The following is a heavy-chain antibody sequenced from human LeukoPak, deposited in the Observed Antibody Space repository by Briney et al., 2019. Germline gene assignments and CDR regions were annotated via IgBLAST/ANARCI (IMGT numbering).Heavy chain of an antibody. CDR2: IWYDGSNK. D-gene: IGHD6-19*01. CDR1: GFTFSSYG. J-gene: IGHJ4*02. CDR3: ARALRSGWYLDY. V-gene: IGHV3-33*01. Sequence: GRSLRLSCAASGFTFSSYGMHWVRQAPGKGLEWVAVIWYDGSNKYYADSVKGRFTISRDNSKNTLYLQVNSLRAEDTAVYYCARALRSGWYLDYWGQGTLVTVSS.